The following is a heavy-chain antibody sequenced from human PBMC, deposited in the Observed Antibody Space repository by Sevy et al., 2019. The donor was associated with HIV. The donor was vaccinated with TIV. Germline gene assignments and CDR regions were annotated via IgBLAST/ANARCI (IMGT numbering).Heavy chain of an antibody. J-gene: IGHJ6*02. V-gene: IGHV4-61*01. CDR1: GDSVSSGTYH. D-gene: IGHD5-18*01. CDR3: ARRRTALVAGHYYGLDV. Sequence: SETLSLTCTVFGDSVSSGTYHWSWIRQPPGKGLEWIGYIYYSGTTNFNPSLRSRVTMSVDTSANQFSLKLNSMTAADTAVYYCARRRTALVAGHYYGLDVWGQGTTVTVSS. CDR2: IYYSGTT.